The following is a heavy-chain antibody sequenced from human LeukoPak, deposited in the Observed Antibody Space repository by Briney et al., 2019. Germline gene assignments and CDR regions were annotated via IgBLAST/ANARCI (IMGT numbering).Heavy chain of an antibody. CDR1: GYSFANYW. CDR2: IDPSDSYT. J-gene: IGHJ4*02. Sequence: GESLKISCKGSGYSFANYWIGLVRQMPGKGLEWMGRIDPSDSYTDYSPSFQGHVTISADKSISTAYLQWNSLKASDTAVYYCARPDCSGGNCYLLTYWGQGSLVTVSS. D-gene: IGHD2-15*01. CDR3: ARPDCSGGNCYLLTY. V-gene: IGHV5-10-1*01.